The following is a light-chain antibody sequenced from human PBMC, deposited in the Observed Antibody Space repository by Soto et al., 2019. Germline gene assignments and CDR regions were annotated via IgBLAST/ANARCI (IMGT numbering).Light chain of an antibody. CDR3: QQFNSYPFP. Sequence: AIQLTQSPSSLSASVGDRVTITCRASQGISSALAWYQQKPGKAPKLLIYDASSLESGVPSRFSGGRSGTHFTLPIRSLQPDDFATYYCQQFNSYPFPFGGPTKVQIK. J-gene: IGKJ4*01. V-gene: IGKV1-13*02. CDR1: QGISSA. CDR2: DAS.